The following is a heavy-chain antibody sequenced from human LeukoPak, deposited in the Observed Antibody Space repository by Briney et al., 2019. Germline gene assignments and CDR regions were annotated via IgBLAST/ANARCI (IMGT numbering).Heavy chain of an antibody. Sequence: ASVKVSCKASGYTFTGYYIHWVRQAPGQGLEWMGWINANSGGTNYAQKFQGRVTMSRDTSITIAYMELSRLRSDDTAVYYCARGEVEMPTTLVTLGYWGQGTLVTVSS. V-gene: IGHV1-2*02. J-gene: IGHJ4*02. D-gene: IGHD5-24*01. CDR3: ARGEVEMPTTLVTLGY. CDR2: INANSGGT. CDR1: GYTFTGYY.